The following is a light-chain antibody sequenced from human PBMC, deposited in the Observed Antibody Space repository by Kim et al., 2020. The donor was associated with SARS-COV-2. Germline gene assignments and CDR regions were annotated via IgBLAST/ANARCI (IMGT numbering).Light chain of an antibody. J-gene: IGKJ4*01. CDR3: KQSYRAHRGLT. Sequence: DIQMTQSPSSLSASVGDRVTITCRASQNVNRYLNWYQQRPGKAPKLLIYAASSLQSGVSSRFSGSGSGTDFTLTISSLQPEELATDYCKQSYRAHRGLTFGGGTKVEIK. V-gene: IGKV1-39*01. CDR2: AAS. CDR1: QNVNRY.